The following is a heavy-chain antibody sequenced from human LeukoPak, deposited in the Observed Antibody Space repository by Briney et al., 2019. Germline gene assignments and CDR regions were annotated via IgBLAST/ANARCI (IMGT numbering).Heavy chain of an antibody. CDR3: AKGSPYSGSYFGFDY. Sequence: PGGSLRLSCAASGFPFSSYAMSWVRQAPGKGLEWVSAISGSGGSTYYADSVKGRFTISRDNSKNTLYLQMNSLRDEDTAVYYCAKGSPYSGSYFGFDYWGQGTLVTVSS. CDR2: ISGSGGST. V-gene: IGHV3-23*01. D-gene: IGHD1-26*01. J-gene: IGHJ4*02. CDR1: GFPFSSYA.